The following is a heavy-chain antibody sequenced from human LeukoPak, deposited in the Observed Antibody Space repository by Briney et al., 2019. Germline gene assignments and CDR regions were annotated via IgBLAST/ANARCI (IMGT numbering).Heavy chain of an antibody. CDR1: GFTFSSYA. D-gene: IGHD3-22*01. Sequence: GGSLRLSCAASGFTFSSYAMSWVRQAPGKGLEWVSGISGSGDNTYYADSVKGRFTISRDNSKNTLYVQVNSLGTEDTAEYYCAKGSYYDSSGSFYFDYWGQGTLVTVSP. CDR3: AKGSYYDSSGSFYFDY. V-gene: IGHV3-23*01. J-gene: IGHJ4*02. CDR2: ISGSGDNT.